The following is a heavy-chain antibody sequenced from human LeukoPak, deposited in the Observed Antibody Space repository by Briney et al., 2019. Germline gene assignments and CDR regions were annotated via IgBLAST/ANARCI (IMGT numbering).Heavy chain of an antibody. CDR2: ISVSGGST. Sequence: AGSLRLSCAASGFSFSSYVMTWVRQAPGKGLEWVSGISVSGGSTYDADSVKGRFTVSRDNSKSTLYLQLNSLRVEDTAVYYCAKVDGVRAAPGRGCVDSWGQGTLVTVSS. D-gene: IGHD6-13*01. J-gene: IGHJ4*02. V-gene: IGHV3-23*01. CDR1: GFSFSSYV. CDR3: AKVDGVRAAPGRGCVDS.